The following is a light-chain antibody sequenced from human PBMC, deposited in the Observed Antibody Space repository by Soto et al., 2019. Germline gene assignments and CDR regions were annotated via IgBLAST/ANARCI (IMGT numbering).Light chain of an antibody. Sequence: DIQMTQSPSTLSASVGDRVTITCRASRSISSWLAWYQQKPGKAPKLLIYQASSLDSGVPSRFSGSGSGTEFTLTISGLQPDDFATYYCQQYLNYSHYTFGQGTKLEIK. CDR1: RSISSW. J-gene: IGKJ2*01. CDR3: QQYLNYSHYT. V-gene: IGKV1-5*03. CDR2: QAS.